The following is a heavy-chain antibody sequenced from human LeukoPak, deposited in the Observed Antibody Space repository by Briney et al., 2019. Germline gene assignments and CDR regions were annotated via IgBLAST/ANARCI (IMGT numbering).Heavy chain of an antibody. D-gene: IGHD4-17*01. V-gene: IGHV3-9*01. J-gene: IGHJ4*02. CDR2: ASWNSGSI. CDR3: TKDIDGDYRFGVDF. CDR1: GFTFDDYA. Sequence: GGSLRLTCAASGFTFDDYAMHWVRQVPGKGLEWVSGASWNSGSIGYADSVKGRFTISRDNAKNSLYLQMNSLRAEDTALYYCTKDIDGDYRFGVDFWGQGTLVTVSS.